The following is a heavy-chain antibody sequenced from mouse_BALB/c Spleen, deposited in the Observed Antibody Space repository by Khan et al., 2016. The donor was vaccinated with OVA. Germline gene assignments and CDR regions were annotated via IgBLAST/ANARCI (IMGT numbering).Heavy chain of an antibody. CDR2: INTYTGEP. D-gene: IGHD1-1*01. CDR3: ASGSYWYFDV. V-gene: IGHV9-3-1*01. Sequence: QIQLVQSGPELKKPGETVKISCKASGYTFTDYGMNWVKQTPGKDLKWMGWINTYTGEPTYADDFTGRFAFSLDTSASTAYLQINNLKNEDTATYFCASGSYWYFDVWGAGTTVTVSS. J-gene: IGHJ1*01. CDR1: GYTFTDYG.